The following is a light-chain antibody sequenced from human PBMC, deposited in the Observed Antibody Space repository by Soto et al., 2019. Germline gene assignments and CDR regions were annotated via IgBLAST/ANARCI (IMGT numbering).Light chain of an antibody. J-gene: IGKJ1*01. V-gene: IGKV3-15*01. CDR3: QQYNNWPRT. Sequence: EIVLTQSPGTLSLSPGERATLSCRASQSVSSSYLAWYQQKPGQAPRLLIYGASTRATGIPARFSGSGSGTEFTLTISSLQSEDFAVYYCQQYNNWPRTFGHGTKV. CDR2: GAS. CDR1: QSVSSSY.